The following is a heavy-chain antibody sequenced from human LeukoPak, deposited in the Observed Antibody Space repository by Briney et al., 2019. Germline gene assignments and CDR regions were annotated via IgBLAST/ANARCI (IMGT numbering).Heavy chain of an antibody. CDR1: GFTFSSYG. J-gene: IGHJ2*01. D-gene: IGHD5-18*01. V-gene: IGHV3-30*18. CDR2: ISYDGSNK. CDR3: AKGGYGYWYFDL. Sequence: PGRSLRLSCAASGFTFSSYGMHWVRQAPGKGLEWVAVISYDGSNKYYADSVKGRFTISRDNSKNTLYLQMNSLRAEDTAVYYCAKGGYGYWYFDLWAVAPWSLSPQ.